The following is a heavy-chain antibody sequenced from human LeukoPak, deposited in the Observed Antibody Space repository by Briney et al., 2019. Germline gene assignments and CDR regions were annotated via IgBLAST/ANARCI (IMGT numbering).Heavy chain of an antibody. D-gene: IGHD2/OR15-2a*01. CDR2: INPSGGST. J-gene: IGHJ3*02. V-gene: IGHV1-46*01. Sequence: ASVKVSCKASEYTFTSYYMHWVRQAPGQGLEWMGIINPSGGSTSYAQKFQGRVTITADESTSTAYMELSSLRSEDTAVYYCARVRTTRMAFDIWGQGTMVTVSS. CDR1: EYTFTSYY. CDR3: ARVRTTRMAFDI.